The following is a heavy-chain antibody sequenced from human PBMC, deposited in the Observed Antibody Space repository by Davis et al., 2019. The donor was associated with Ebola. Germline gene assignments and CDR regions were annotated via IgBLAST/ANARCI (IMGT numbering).Heavy chain of an antibody. Sequence: AASVKVSCKASGGTFSSYAISWVRQAPGQGLEWMGGIIPIFGTANYAQKFQGRVTITADESTSTAYMELSSLRSDDTAVYYCARGYYDFWSGALNRYYYGMDVWGQGTTVTVSS. V-gene: IGHV1-69*13. CDR2: IIPIFGTA. CDR1: GGTFSSYA. CDR3: ARGYYDFWSGALNRYYYGMDV. D-gene: IGHD3-3*01. J-gene: IGHJ6*02.